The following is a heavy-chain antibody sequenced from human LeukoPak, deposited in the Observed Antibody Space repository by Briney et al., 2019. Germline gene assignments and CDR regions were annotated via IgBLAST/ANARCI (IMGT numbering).Heavy chain of an antibody. Sequence: SETLSLTCAVYGGSFSGYYWSRIRQPPGKGLEWIGEINHSGCTNYNPSLKSRVTISVDTSKNQFSLKLSSVTAADTAVYYCARTSYGYYYYYGMDVWGQGTTVTVSS. D-gene: IGHD1-26*01. CDR3: ARTSYGYYYYYGMDV. J-gene: IGHJ6*02. V-gene: IGHV4-34*01. CDR1: GGSFSGYY. CDR2: INHSGCT.